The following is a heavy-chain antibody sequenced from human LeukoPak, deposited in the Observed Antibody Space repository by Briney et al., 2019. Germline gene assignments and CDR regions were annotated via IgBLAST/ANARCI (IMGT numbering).Heavy chain of an antibody. D-gene: IGHD3-22*01. CDR3: AKEPYEYYYDSSGYWRD. Sequence: PGRSLRLSCAASGFTFSSYGMHWVREAPGKGLEWVAVISYDGSNKYYADSVKGRFTISRDNSKNTLYLQMNSLRAEDTAVYYCAKEPYEYYYDSSGYWRDWGQGTLVTVSS. J-gene: IGHJ4*02. CDR1: GFTFSSYG. V-gene: IGHV3-30*18. CDR2: ISYDGSNK.